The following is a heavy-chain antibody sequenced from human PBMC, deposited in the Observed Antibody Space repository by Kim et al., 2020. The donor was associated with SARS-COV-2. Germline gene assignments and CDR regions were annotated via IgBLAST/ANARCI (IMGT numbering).Heavy chain of an antibody. J-gene: IGHJ4*02. CDR3: ATERGIDGAGTCGRFDY. CDR1: GDTFTGYS. D-gene: IGHD3-10*01. V-gene: IGHV1-2*02. Sequence: ASVKVSCKASGDTFTGYSIHWVRQAPGQGLEWMGWINPNSGVTNYAQKFQGRVTMTTDTSISTAYMELSRLRSDDTAVYYCATERGIDGAGTCGRFDYWGQGTLVTVSS. CDR2: INPNSGVT.